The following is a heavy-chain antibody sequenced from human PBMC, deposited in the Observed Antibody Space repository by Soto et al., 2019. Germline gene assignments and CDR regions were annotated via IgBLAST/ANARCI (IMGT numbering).Heavy chain of an antibody. V-gene: IGHV4-30-2*01. CDR2: IYHSGST. J-gene: IGHJ6*03. CDR3: PSAAYCRETSGDGGWVHCMDF. D-gene: IGHD2-2*01. CDR1: GGSISMGGYS. Sequence: SETLPLTCVVSGGSISMGGYSVSWIRHPPGKGLEWIGYIYHSGSTYYNPPLKSRVTISVDRSKNQFSLKLSYVTAADTEAYYPPSAAYCRETSGDGGWVHCMDFWGK.